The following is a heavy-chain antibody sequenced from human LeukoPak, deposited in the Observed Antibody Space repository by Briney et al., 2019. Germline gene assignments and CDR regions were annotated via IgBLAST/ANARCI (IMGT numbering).Heavy chain of an antibody. CDR1: DYSITSGYY. Sequence: PSETLSLTCTVSDYSITSGYYWSWIRQPAGKGLEWIGRIYTSGSTNYNPSLKSRVTMSVDTSKNQFSLKLSSVTAADTAVYYCARGGQYYDSSGYYSPLFDYWGQGTLVTVSS. CDR3: ARGGQYYDSSGYYSPLFDY. J-gene: IGHJ4*02. D-gene: IGHD3-22*01. V-gene: IGHV4-4*07. CDR2: IYTSGST.